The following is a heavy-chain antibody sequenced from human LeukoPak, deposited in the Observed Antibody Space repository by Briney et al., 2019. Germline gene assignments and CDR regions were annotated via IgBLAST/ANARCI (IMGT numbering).Heavy chain of an antibody. CDR3: ARDEGQWPNFDY. D-gene: IGHD2-8*01. CDR1: GGSISSSSHY. Sequence: PSETLSLTCSVSGGSISSSSHYWGWIRQPPGKGLEWIGSIYYSGSTYYNPSLKSRVTISIDTSKNQFSLKLSSVTAADTAVYYCARDEGQWPNFDYWGQGTLVTVSS. V-gene: IGHV4-39*07. CDR2: IYYSGST. J-gene: IGHJ4*02.